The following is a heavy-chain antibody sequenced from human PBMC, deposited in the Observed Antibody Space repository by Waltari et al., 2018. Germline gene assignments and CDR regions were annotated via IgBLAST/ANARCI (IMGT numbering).Heavy chain of an antibody. CDR1: EYTLPDYY. CDR3: ATDQWFKESIPFDY. V-gene: IGHV1-69-2*01. J-gene: IGHJ4*02. CDR2: FDPADGRA. Sequence: EVQLLQSGAEVKKPGGSVKISCKISEYTLPDYYLYWGKQAPGKGLEWMGLFDPADGRAFYADKFQGRVTLSADTSSHTAYMELSSLRSDDTALYYCATDQWFKESIPFDYWGQGTLVTVSS. D-gene: IGHD3-10*01.